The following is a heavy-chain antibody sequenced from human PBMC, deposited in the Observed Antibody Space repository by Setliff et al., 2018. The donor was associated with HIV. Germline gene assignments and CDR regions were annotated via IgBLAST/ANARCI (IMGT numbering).Heavy chain of an antibody. Sequence: GSLRLSCAASGFIFSNYWMSWVRQPPGKGLEWIGNIHYGGFFWYSPSLKSRVTISVDTSKNQFSLKLSSVTAADTAVYYCARPALGIGGGSRFDNWGQGTRVTSPQ. CDR3: ARPALGIGGGSRFDN. V-gene: IGHV4-39*01. CDR1: GFIFSNYW. D-gene: IGHD3-10*01. J-gene: IGHJ4*02. CDR2: IHYGGFF.